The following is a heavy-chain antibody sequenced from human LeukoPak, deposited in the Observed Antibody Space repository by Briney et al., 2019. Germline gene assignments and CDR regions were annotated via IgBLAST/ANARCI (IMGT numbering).Heavy chain of an antibody. CDR1: GFTFITHG. V-gene: IGHV3-33*01. CDR2: IWADGSHK. Sequence: PGGSPRLSCSASGFTFITHGMHWVRQAPGKGLEWVAFIWADGSHKYYTDSVKGRFTISRDNSKSTLYLQMNSLRVEDTSVYFCARDPPDSGWAFWSWGQGTLVTVSS. CDR3: ARDPPDSGWAFWS. D-gene: IGHD6-19*01. J-gene: IGHJ4*02.